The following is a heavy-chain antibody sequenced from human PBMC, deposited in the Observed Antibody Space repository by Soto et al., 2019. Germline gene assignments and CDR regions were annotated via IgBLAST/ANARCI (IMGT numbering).Heavy chain of an antibody. CDR2: ISYSGTP. V-gene: IGHV4-59*01. J-gene: IGHJ4*02. CDR1: GGSISSYY. Sequence: PSETLSLTCTVSGGSISSYYWSWIRQPPGKGLEWIGYISYSGTPNYNPSLKSRVTISVDMSKNQFSLKLSSVTAADTAVYSCAGSRGYSYGYSFDYWGQGILVNVSS. CDR3: AGSRGYSYGYSFDY. D-gene: IGHD5-18*01.